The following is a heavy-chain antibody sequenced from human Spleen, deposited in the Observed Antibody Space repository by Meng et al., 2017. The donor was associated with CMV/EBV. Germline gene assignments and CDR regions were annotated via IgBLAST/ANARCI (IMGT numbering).Heavy chain of an antibody. D-gene: IGHD4-23*01. CDR1: GFTFSTSA. V-gene: IGHV3-30*04. Sequence: LSCRASGFTFSTSAMHWVRQAPGKGLGWVAMTSKDERDIQYVDSVKGRFTISRDNSKNTLYLQMNSLRAEDTAVYYCVKDEYGGLDYWGQGTLVTVSS. CDR3: VKDEYGGLDY. CDR2: TSKDERDI. J-gene: IGHJ4*02.